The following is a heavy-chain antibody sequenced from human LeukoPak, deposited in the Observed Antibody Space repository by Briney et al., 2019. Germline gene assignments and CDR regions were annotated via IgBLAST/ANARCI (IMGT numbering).Heavy chain of an antibody. Sequence: PGGSLRLSCAASGFTFGDYYMSWIRQAPGKGLEWVSYISSSSSYTNYADSVKGRFTISRDNAKNSLYLQMNSLRAEDTAVYYCARFYYGSGNPTYWGQGTLVTVSS. CDR2: ISSSSSYT. D-gene: IGHD3-10*01. CDR1: GFTFGDYY. J-gene: IGHJ4*02. CDR3: ARFYYGSGNPTY. V-gene: IGHV3-11*06.